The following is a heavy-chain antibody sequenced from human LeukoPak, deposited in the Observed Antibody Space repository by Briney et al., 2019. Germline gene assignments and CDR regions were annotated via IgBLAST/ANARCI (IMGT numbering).Heavy chain of an antibody. V-gene: IGHV4-34*01. J-gene: IGHJ6*03. CDR3: TXXXXQLAKYYYYYMDV. CDR2: INHSGST. Sequence: TSETLSLTCAVYGGSFIGYYWSWIRQPPGKGLEWLGEINHSGSTNYNPSLKSRVTLSVDTSKHQFSLKLSSVTAAHTPVYYCTXXXXQLAKYYYYYMDVWGKGTTVTVSS. CDR1: GGSFIGYY. D-gene: IGHD6-13*01.